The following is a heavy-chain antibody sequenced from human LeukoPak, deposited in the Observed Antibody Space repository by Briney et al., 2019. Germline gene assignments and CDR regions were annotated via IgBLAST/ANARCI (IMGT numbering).Heavy chain of an antibody. CDR3: ARDADESSGYSDY. D-gene: IGHD3-22*01. CDR2: ISYDGSNK. J-gene: IGHJ4*02. V-gene: IGHV3-30-3*01. Sequence: PGRSLRLSCAASGFTFSSYAMHWVRQAPGKGLEWLAVISYDGSNKYYADSVKGRYTISRDNSKNTLYLQMRRLRAEDTAVYYCARDADESSGYSDYWSQGSLVTVSS. CDR1: GFTFSSYA.